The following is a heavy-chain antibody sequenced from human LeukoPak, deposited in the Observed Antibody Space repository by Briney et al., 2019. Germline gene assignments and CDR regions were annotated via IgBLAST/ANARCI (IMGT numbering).Heavy chain of an antibody. D-gene: IGHD6-13*01. CDR3: AKDPSIAAAGTNFDY. V-gene: IGHV3-23*01. Sequence: GGSLRLSCAASGFTFSSYAMSWDRQAPGKGLEWVSAISGSGGSTYYADSVKGRFTISRDNSKNTLYLQMNSLRAEDTAVYYCAKDPSIAAAGTNFDYWGQGTLVTVSS. J-gene: IGHJ4*02. CDR1: GFTFSSYA. CDR2: ISGSGGST.